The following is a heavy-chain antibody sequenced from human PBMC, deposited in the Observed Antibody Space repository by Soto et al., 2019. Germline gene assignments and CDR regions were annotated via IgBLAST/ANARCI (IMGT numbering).Heavy chain of an antibody. CDR3: AKEVVRYPPPYYFDY. D-gene: IGHD3-9*01. J-gene: IGHJ4*02. CDR2: ISWNSGSI. Sequence: EVQLVESGGGLVQPGRSLRLSCAASGFTFDDYAMHWVRQAPGKGLEWVSGISWNSGSIGYADSVKGRFTISRDNAKHSLYRQMNSLRAEATAWYYWAKEVVRYPPPYYFDYWVRLTRVPVS. V-gene: IGHV3-9*01. CDR1: GFTFDDYA.